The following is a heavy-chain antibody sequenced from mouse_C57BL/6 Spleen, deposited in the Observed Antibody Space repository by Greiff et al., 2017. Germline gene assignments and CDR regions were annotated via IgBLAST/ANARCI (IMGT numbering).Heavy chain of an antibody. J-gene: IGHJ2*01. V-gene: IGHV1-69*01. Sequence: QVQLQQPGAELVMPGASVKLSCKASGYTFISYWMHWVKQRPGQGLEWIGEIDPSDSYTNYNQKFKGKSTLTVDKSSSTAYMQLSSLTSEDSAVYYCARERTVVADFDYWGQGTTLTVSS. CDR2: IDPSDSYT. D-gene: IGHD1-1*01. CDR3: ARERTVVADFDY. CDR1: GYTFISYW.